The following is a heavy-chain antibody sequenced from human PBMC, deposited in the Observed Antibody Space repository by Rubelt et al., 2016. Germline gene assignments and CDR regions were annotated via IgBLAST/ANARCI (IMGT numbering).Heavy chain of an antibody. V-gene: IGHV7-4-1*02. CDR2: INTNTGNP. D-gene: IGHD6-6*01. CDR1: GYTFTSYA. J-gene: IGHJ5*02. CDR3: ARVIAAREDYNWFDP. Sequence: QVQLVQSGAEVKKPGASVKVSCKASGYTFTSYAMNWVRQAPGQGLEWMGWINTNTGNPTYAQGFTGRFFFSLDTSVSTAYLQISSLKAEDTAVYYCARVIAAREDYNWFDPWGQGTLVTVSS.